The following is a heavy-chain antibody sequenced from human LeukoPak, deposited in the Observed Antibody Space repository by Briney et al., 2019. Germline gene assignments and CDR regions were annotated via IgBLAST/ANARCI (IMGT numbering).Heavy chain of an antibody. CDR3: AKDRGYCSGGSCYGYGPVDY. D-gene: IGHD2-15*01. V-gene: IGHV3-23*01. J-gene: IGHJ4*02. CDR2: ISGSGGST. Sequence: GGSLRLSCAASGFTFSSYAMSWVRQAPGKGLEWVSAISGSGGSTYYADSVKGRFTISRDNSKNTLYLQMNSLRAEDTAVYYCAKDRGYCSGGSCYGYGPVDYWGQGTLVTVSS. CDR1: GFTFSSYA.